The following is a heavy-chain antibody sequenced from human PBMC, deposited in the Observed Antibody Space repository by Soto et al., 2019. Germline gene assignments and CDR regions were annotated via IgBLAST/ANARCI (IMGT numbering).Heavy chain of an antibody. Sequence: QVHLVQSGAAVKKPGASVKVSCKASGYTFTSYGITWVRQAPGQGLEWMGWISAHNGNTDYAQKLQGRVIVTRDTSTSTAYMGLRSLRSDDTGVDYCARGRYGDYWGQGALVTVSS. V-gene: IGHV1-18*01. CDR3: ARGRYGDY. D-gene: IGHD1-1*01. CDR1: GYTFTSYG. CDR2: ISAHNGNT. J-gene: IGHJ4*02.